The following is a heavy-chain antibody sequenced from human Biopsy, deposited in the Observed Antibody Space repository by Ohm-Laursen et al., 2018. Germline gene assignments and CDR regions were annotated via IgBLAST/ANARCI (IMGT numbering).Heavy chain of an antibody. V-gene: IGHV4-34*08. CDR3: GNEVHGRDY. J-gene: IGHJ4*02. CDR1: GKTFSDYQ. Sequence: TLSLTCAAFGKTFSDYQWSWIRQPPGKGLEWTGQINQAGTTNYNPSLKSRFSISADASKYEFSLRLTSVTAADTAVYLCGNEVHGRDYWGLGAQVTVSS. D-gene: IGHD2-15*01. CDR2: INQAGTT.